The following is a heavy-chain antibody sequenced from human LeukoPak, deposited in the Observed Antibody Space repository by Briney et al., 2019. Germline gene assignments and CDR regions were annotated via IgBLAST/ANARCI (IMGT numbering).Heavy chain of an antibody. CDR3: ARLGGRYYGN. V-gene: IGHV4-34*01. CDR1: GGSFSGYY. CDR2: INHSGSA. Sequence: SETLSLTCAAYGGSFSGYYWSWIRQPPGKGLEWIGEINHSGSANYNPSLKSRVTISVDTSKNQFSLKLSSVTAADTAVYYCARLGGRYYGNWGQGTLVTVTS. D-gene: IGHD6-19*01. J-gene: IGHJ4*02.